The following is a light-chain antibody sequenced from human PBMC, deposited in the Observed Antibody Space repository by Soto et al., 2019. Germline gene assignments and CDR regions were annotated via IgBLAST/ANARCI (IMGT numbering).Light chain of an antibody. CDR1: QNVNGK. V-gene: IGKV3-15*01. CDR2: GAC. Sequence: ETVVTQSPATLSVSPGERVTLSCRAIQNVNGKLAWYQQKPGQAPRPLIYGACSRATGIPARFSGSESGTEFTLTISGLQSEDSATYYCHQYNNWRPLYTFGQGTRLEI. CDR3: HQYNNWRPLYT. J-gene: IGKJ5*01.